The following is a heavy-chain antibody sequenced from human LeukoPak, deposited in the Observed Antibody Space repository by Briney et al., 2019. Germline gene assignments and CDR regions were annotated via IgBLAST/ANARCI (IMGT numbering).Heavy chain of an antibody. CDR1: GFTFSSYG. J-gene: IGHJ4*02. V-gene: IGHV3-33*01. CDR3: ARPYDSSGYYYFDY. D-gene: IGHD3-22*01. CDR2: IWYDGSNK. Sequence: PGGSLRLSCAASGFTFSSYGMHCVRQAPGKGLEWVAVIWYDGSNKYYADSVKGRFTISRDNSKNTLYLQMNSLRAEDTAVYYCARPYDSSGYYYFDYWGQGTLLTVSS.